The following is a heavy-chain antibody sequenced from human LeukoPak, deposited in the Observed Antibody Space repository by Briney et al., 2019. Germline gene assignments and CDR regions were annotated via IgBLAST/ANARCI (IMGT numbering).Heavy chain of an antibody. D-gene: IGHD1-14*01. Sequence: PGGSLRLSCAASGFTFDDYGMSWVRQAPGKGLEWVSGINWNGGSTDYADSVKGRFTISRDNAKNSLYLQMSSLRAEDTALYYWASFGDFRYHHYKEVRGKRTTV. CDR2: INWNGGST. J-gene: IGHJ6*03. CDR3: ASFGDFRYHHYKEV. CDR1: GFTFDDYG. V-gene: IGHV3-20*04.